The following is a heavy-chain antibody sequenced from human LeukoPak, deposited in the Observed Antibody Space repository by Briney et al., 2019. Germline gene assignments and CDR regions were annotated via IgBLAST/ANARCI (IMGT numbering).Heavy chain of an antibody. CDR3: ARTGRILGVGRMYDAFDI. J-gene: IGHJ3*02. CDR2: IYSGGST. V-gene: IGHV3-53*01. CDR1: GFTVSSNY. D-gene: IGHD3-3*01. Sequence: GGPLRLSCAASGFTVSSNYMSWVRQAPGKGRGWVSVIYSGGSTYYPASLKGGFPISRDNPKNTLNCQMNTWRARDTADFYCARTGRILGVGRMYDAFDIGGQGTRDTVSS.